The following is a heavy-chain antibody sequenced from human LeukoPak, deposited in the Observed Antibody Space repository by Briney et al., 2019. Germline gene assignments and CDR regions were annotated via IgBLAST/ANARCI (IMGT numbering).Heavy chain of an antibody. CDR2: INPTGGST. Sequence: ASVKVSCKASGYTFTTYYIHWVRQAPGQGLEWMGIINPTGGSTTYAQKFQGRVTMTRDTSTSTVFMEVNSLRSEDTVVYYCALYSSTWYWGRGTLVTVSS. D-gene: IGHD6-13*01. CDR1: GYTFTTYY. CDR3: ALYSSTWY. V-gene: IGHV1-46*01. J-gene: IGHJ4*02.